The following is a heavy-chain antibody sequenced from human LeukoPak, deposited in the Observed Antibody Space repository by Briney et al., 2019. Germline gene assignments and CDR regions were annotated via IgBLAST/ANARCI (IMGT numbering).Heavy chain of an antibody. J-gene: IGHJ3*02. V-gene: IGHV1-69*13. CDR1: GYTFTSYG. D-gene: IGHD6-19*01. Sequence: SVKVSCKASGYTFTSYGISWVRQAPGQGLEWMGGIIPIFGAANYAQKFQGRVTITADESTSTAYMELSSLRSEDTAVYYCAKDSIAVAGTDDAFDIWGQGTMVTVSS. CDR2: IIPIFGAA. CDR3: AKDSIAVAGTDDAFDI.